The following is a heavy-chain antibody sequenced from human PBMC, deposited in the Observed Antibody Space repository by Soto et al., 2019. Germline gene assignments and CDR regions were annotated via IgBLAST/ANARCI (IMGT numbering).Heavy chain of an antibody. CDR2: IYYSGST. J-gene: IGHJ4*02. V-gene: IGHV4-31*03. CDR3: AREWRDYYFDY. CDR1: GGSISSGGYY. Sequence: SETLSLTCTVSGGSISSGGYYWSWIRQHPGKGLEWIGYIYYSGSTYYNPSLKSRVTISVDTSKNQFSLKLSSVTAADTAVYYCAREWRDYYFDYWDQGTLVTVSS.